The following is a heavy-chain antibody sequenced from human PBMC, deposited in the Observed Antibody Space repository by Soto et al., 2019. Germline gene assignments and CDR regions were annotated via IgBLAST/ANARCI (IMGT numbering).Heavy chain of an antibody. J-gene: IGHJ4*02. D-gene: IGHD1-26*01. CDR1: GFTFSSYA. Sequence: EVQLLESGGGLVQPGGSLRLSCAASGFTFSSYAMSWVRQAPGKGLEWVSAISGSGGSTYYADSVKGRFTISRDNSKNTQYLQMNSLRAEDTAVYYCAKEPQEYWELPNLFFDYWGQGTLVTVSS. V-gene: IGHV3-23*01. CDR3: AKEPQEYWELPNLFFDY. CDR2: ISGSGGST.